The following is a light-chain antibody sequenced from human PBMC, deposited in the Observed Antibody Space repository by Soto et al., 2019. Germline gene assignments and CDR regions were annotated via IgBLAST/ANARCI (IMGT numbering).Light chain of an antibody. CDR1: RTDGDGHDY. Sequence: QSVLTQPASVSGSPGQSIAISCIGVRTDGDGHDYVSWYQQHPGQAPQLIIYDVYNRPSGVSDRFSGSKSGNTASLVISGLQAEDEDDYFCTSCTVSSPFYVFGAGTKVTVL. CDR3: TSCTVSSPFYV. CDR2: DVY. J-gene: IGLJ1*01. V-gene: IGLV2-14*03.